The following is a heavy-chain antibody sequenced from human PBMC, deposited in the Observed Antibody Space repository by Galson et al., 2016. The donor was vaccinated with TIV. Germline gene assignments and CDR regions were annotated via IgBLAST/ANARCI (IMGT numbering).Heavy chain of an antibody. CDR2: IKQDGTAQ. CDR3: ARDWDDYGAHSALDD. J-gene: IGHJ4*02. V-gene: IGHV3-7*01. Sequence: WVRQAPGEGLQWVANIKQDGTAQNYVDSVKGRFSISRDNAKNSLFLQMNTLRPEDTAVYYCARDWDDYGAHSALDDWGQGTLVTVSS. D-gene: IGHD4-17*01.